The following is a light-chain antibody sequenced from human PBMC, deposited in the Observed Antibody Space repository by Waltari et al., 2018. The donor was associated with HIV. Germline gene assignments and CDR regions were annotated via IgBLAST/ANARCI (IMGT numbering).Light chain of an antibody. CDR2: KND. V-gene: IGLV1-47*01. CDR3: AAWDDSLSGVV. CDR1: SSNIGSNY. J-gene: IGLJ2*01. Sequence: QSVLTQPPSASGTPGQRVAISCSGSSSNIGSNYVYWYQQLPGTAPKLLIFKNDQRPSGVPDRCSGSKSGTSASLAISGLRSEDEADYFCAAWDDSLSGVVFGEGTKLTVL.